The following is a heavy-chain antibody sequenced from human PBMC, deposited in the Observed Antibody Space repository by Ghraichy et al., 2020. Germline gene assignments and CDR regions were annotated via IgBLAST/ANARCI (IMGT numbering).Heavy chain of an antibody. CDR1: GFTFSSYA. CDR2: ISSNGGST. D-gene: IGHD6-6*01. Sequence: GGSLRLSCAASGFTFSSYAMHWVRQAPGKGLEYVSAISSNGGSTYYANSVKGIFTISRDNSKNTLYLQMGSLRAEDMAVYYCARERYSSSLSAFDIWGQGTMITVSS. V-gene: IGHV3-64*01. J-gene: IGHJ3*02. CDR3: ARERYSSSLSAFDI.